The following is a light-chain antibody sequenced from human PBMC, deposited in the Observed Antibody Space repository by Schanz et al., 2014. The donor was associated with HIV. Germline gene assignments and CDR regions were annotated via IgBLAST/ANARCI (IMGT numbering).Light chain of an antibody. V-gene: IGLV2-8*01. Sequence: QSALTQPPSASGSPGQSVTISCTGTTSDIGNHDFVSWYQQHPGKAPKLMIYDVTKRPSGVPARFSGSKSGNTASLTISGLQAEDEADYYCCSYAGSSTTYVVFGGGTKLTVL. CDR1: TSDIGNHDF. J-gene: IGLJ2*01. CDR2: DVT. CDR3: CSYAGSSTTYVV.